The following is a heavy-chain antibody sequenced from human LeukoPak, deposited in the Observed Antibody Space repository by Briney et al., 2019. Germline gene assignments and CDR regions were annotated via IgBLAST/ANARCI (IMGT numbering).Heavy chain of an antibody. CDR1: GYTFIRYD. J-gene: IGHJ6*03. CDR3: ARKIASSRLGVRYYYMDV. D-gene: IGHD2-15*01. V-gene: IGHV1-8*01. Sequence: ASVKVSCKASGYTFIRYDIVWLRQATGRGLEWMGYMNPKSGNTDYVQNFQGRVTMTRDTSITTAYMELSGLRSEDTAVYYCARKIASSRLGVRYYYMDVSGEGTTVTISS. CDR2: MNPKSGNT.